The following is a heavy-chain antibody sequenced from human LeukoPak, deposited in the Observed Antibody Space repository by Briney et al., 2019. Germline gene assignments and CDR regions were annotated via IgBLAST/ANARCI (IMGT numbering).Heavy chain of an antibody. CDR3: ARQTGYHYGMDV. V-gene: IGHV5-51*01. CDR1: TYSFSTYW. CDR2: IYPDDSDT. Sequence: GESLKISCQGPTYSFSTYWIGWVRQMPGRGLEWMGVIYPDDSDTRYNPSFEGQVTISVDKSIGTAYLQWSSLRSSDAAIYYCARQTGYHYGMDVWGQGTTVTVSS. J-gene: IGHJ6*02.